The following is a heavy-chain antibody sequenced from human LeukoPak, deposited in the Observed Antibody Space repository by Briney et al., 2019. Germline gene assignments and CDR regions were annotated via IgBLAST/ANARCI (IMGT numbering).Heavy chain of an antibody. D-gene: IGHD2-15*01. CDR2: INHSGST. CDR3: ARRTGLVVRVWFDP. J-gene: IGHJ5*02. V-gene: IGHV4-34*01. Sequence: SETLSLTCAVYGGSFSGYYWSWIRQPPGKGLEWIGEINHSGSTNYNPSLKSRVTISVDTSKNQFSLKLSSVTAADTAVYYCARRTGLVVRVWFDPWGQGTLVTVSS. CDR1: GGSFSGYY.